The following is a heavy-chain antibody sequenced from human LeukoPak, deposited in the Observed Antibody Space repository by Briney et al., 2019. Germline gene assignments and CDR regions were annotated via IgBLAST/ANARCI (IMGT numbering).Heavy chain of an antibody. CDR1: GFTVSSNY. J-gene: IGHJ6*03. D-gene: IGHD5-18*01. CDR3: AKDLAMAPYYYYYMDV. Sequence: SGGSLRLSCAASGFTVSSNYMSWVRQAPGKGLEWVSAISGSGGTTYYADSVKGRFTISRDNSKNTLYLQMNSLRAEDTAVYYCAKDLAMAPYYYYYMDVWGKGTTVTISS. CDR2: ISGSGGTT. V-gene: IGHV3-23*01.